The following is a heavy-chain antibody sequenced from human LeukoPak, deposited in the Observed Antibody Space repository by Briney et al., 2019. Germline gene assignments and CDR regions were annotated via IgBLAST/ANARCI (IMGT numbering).Heavy chain of an antibody. J-gene: IGHJ6*02. D-gene: IGHD4-23*01. CDR3: ARGDYGGNSGYYYGLDV. CDR2: IYYSGST. CDR1: GGSISGYY. V-gene: IGHV4-59*08. Sequence: SETLSLTCTVSGGSISGYYWNWIRQPPGKGLEWIGYIYYSGSTSYSPSLKSRVTISVDTSKNQFSLNLTSLTAADTAVYYCARGDYGGNSGYYYGLDVWGQGTTVTVSS.